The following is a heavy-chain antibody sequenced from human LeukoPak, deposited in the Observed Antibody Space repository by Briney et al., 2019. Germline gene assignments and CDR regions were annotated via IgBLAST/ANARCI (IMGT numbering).Heavy chain of an antibody. CDR3: ARGGAAARLQYNYYYRVDV. J-gene: IGHJ6*04. D-gene: IGHD6-13*01. V-gene: IGHV3-21*01. Sequence: GGSLRLSCAASGFTFSSYSMNWVRQAPGKGLEWVSSISSSSSYIYYADSVKGRFTISRDNAKNSLYLQMNSLRAEDTAVYYCARGGAAARLQYNYYYRVDVWGKGTTVTVSP. CDR2: ISSSSSYI. CDR1: GFTFSSYS.